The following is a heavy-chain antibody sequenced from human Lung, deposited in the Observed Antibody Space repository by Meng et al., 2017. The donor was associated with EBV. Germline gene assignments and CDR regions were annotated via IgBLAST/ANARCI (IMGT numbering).Heavy chain of an antibody. CDR3: AGVVGTFYWHFDL. CDR2: MYYSGGT. J-gene: IGHJ2*01. Sequence: QAPGPGLLKPSETLSLTCTVSGGSGSSGHYYWSWIRQPPGKGLEWIGYMYYSGGTNYDPSLKSRVTMSVDTSKNQFSLKLTSVTAADTAVYYCAGVVGTFYWHFDLWGRGTLVTVSS. V-gene: IGHV4-61*01. CDR1: GGSGSSGHYY.